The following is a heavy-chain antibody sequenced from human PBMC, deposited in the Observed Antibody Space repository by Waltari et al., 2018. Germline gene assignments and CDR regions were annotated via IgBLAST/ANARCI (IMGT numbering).Heavy chain of an antibody. D-gene: IGHD6-6*01. CDR2: IYYSGST. V-gene: IGHV4-59*01. Sequence: QVQLQESGPGLVKPSETLSLTCTVSGGSISSYYWSWIRQPPGKGLEWIGYIYYSGSTSYNPSLKSRVTISVDTSKNQFSLKLSSVTAADTAVYYCARHGDSSSSEYYYYYYMDVWGKGTTVTVSS. CDR1: GGSISSYY. J-gene: IGHJ6*03. CDR3: ARHGDSSSSEYYYYYYMDV.